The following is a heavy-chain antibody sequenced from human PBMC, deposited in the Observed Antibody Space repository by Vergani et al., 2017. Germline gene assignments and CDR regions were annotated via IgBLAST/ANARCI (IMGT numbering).Heavy chain of an antibody. V-gene: IGHV4-59*01. CDR3: ARMRVADSDAFDI. J-gene: IGHJ3*02. CDR2: IYYSGST. Sequence: QLQLQESGPGLVKPSETLSLTCTVSGGSISSYYWSWIRQPPGKGLEWIGYIYYSGSTNYNPSLTSRVTISVDTSKNQFSLKLSAVTAADTAVYYCARMRVADSDAFDIWGQGTMVTVSS. CDR1: GGSISSYY.